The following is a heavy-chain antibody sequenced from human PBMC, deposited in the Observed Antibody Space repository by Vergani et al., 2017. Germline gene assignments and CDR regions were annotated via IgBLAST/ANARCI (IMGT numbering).Heavy chain of an antibody. CDR3: ARDWVGYCSTTSCSQNAFDI. D-gene: IGHD2-2*01. J-gene: IGHJ3*02. CDR2: IWYDGSNK. V-gene: IGHV3-30*19. CDR1: GFTFSSYG. Sequence: QVQLVESGGGVVQPGRSLRLSCAASGFTFSSYGMHWVRQAPGKGLEWVAVIWYDGSNKYYAGSVKGRFTISRDNSKNTLYLQMNSLRAEDTAVYYCARDWVGYCSTTSCSQNAFDIWGQGTMVTVSS.